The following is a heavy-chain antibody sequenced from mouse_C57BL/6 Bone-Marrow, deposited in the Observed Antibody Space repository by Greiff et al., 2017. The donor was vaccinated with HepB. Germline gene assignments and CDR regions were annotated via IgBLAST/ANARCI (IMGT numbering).Heavy chain of an antibody. Sequence: EVKLMESGGGLVKPGGSLKLSCAASGFTFSSYTMSWVRQTPEKRLEWVATISGGGGNTYYPDSVKGRFTISRDNAKNTLYLQMSSLRSEDTALYYCARRYDIAMDYWGQGTSVTVSS. CDR1: GFTFSSYT. D-gene: IGHD2-14*01. J-gene: IGHJ4*01. CDR3: ARRYDIAMDY. CDR2: ISGGGGNT. V-gene: IGHV5-9*01.